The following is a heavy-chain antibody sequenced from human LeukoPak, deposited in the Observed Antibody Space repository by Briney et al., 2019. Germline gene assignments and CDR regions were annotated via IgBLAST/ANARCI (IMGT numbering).Heavy chain of an antibody. J-gene: IGHJ4*02. CDR3: AKVQLERRGPYYFDY. CDR2: ISGSGGST. V-gene: IGHV3-23*01. CDR1: GFTFSSYA. D-gene: IGHD1-1*01. Sequence: GGSLRLSCAASGFTFSSYAMSWVRQAPGKGLEWVSAISGSGGSTYYADSVKGRVTISRDNSKNTLYLQMNSLRAEDTAVYYCAKVQLERRGPYYFDYWGQGTLVTVSS.